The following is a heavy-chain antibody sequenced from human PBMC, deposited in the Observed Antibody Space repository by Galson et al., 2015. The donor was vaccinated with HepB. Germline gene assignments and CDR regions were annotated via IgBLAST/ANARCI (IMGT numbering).Heavy chain of an antibody. Sequence: SLRLSCAASGFTFSDYYMRWIRQAPGKGLEWLSYISSTGTYTNYADSVKGRFTISRDNAKNSLYLQMNNLRAEGTAVYYCARVADADYGDHSHFDYWGQGTLVTVSS. CDR1: GFTFSDYY. D-gene: IGHD4-17*01. J-gene: IGHJ4*02. CDR2: ISSTGTYT. V-gene: IGHV3-11*06. CDR3: ARVADADYGDHSHFDY.